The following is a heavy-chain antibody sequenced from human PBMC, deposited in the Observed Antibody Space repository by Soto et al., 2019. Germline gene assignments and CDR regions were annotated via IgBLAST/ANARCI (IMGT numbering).Heavy chain of an antibody. Sequence: QIQLVQSGAEVKKPGASVKVSCKASGYTFSSYHITCVRQAPGQGLEWMGWISAYNGNTNYAQNPQGRVTTTSDPPTSTAYMELRSLRSYDTAVYYCARDLPPVDSWGQGTLFTVSS. CDR1: GYTFSSYH. V-gene: IGHV1-18*01. CDR2: ISAYNGNT. CDR3: ARDLPPVDS. J-gene: IGHJ4*02.